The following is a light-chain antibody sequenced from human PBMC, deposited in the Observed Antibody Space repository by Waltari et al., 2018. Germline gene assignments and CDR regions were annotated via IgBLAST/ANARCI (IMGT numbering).Light chain of an antibody. CDR2: AAS. CDR1: QSISSD. CDR3: KQSYSTPPLT. J-gene: IGKJ4*01. Sequence: DIQITHSPSPRPASVGDRVPITALATQSISSDFNLYQQKPGNAPKLLIYAASSLQSGVPSRFSGSGYETDFTLSISNLQPEDFATYYGKQSYSTPPLTFGGETKVEIK. V-gene: IGKV1-39*01.